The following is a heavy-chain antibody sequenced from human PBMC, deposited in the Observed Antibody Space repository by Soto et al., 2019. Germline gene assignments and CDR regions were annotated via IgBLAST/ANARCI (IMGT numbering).Heavy chain of an antibody. D-gene: IGHD2-21*02. CDR1: GFTVSSNY. J-gene: IGHJ6*03. V-gene: IGHV3-66*04. CDR2: IYSGGST. CDR3: ARLAGDYYYYYYMDV. Sequence: EVQLVGSGGGLVQPGGSLRLSCAASGFTVSSNYMSWVRQAPGKGLEWVSVIYSGGSTYYADSGKGRFTISRDNSKNTLYLQMNSLRAEDTAVYYCARLAGDYYYYYYMDVWGKGTTVTVSS.